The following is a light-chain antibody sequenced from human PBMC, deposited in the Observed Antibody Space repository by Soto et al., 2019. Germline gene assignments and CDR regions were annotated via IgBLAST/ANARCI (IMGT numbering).Light chain of an antibody. CDR2: DAS. V-gene: IGKV3-11*01. CDR1: QSVSSY. Sequence: EIVLTQSPATLSLSPGERATLSCRASQSVSSYLAWYQQKPGQAPRLLIYDASNRATGIPARFSGSGSGTDFTLTISSLEPEDFAVYYCQQWTFGQGTKV. J-gene: IGKJ1*01. CDR3: QQWT.